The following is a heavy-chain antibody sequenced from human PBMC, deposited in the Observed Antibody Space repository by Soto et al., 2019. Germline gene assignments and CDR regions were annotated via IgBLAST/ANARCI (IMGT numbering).Heavy chain of an antibody. V-gene: IGHV4-59*02. Sequence: SETLCVTCTVTGDSVNSYYWSWMRQPPGKGLECMGYVYYSGSTNYNPSLKSRVTISVDTPKNQISLRLKSVTAADTAVYDGARAETSGIHYVDDWGKGSLVTVS. CDR1: GDSVNSYY. CDR3: ARAETSGIHYVDD. CDR2: VYYSGST. J-gene: IGHJ4*02. D-gene: IGHD6-13*01.